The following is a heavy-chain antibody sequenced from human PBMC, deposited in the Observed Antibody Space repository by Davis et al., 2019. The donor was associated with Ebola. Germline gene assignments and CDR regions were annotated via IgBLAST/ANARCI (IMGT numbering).Heavy chain of an antibody. Sequence: ASVKVSCKASGYTFTSYDINWVRQATGQGLEWMGWMNPNSGNTGYAQKFQGRVTMTRNTSISTAYMELSSLRSEDTAVYYCARGPPPVVPAVLPYYYYYGMDVWGQGTTVTVSS. CDR2: MNPNSGNT. D-gene: IGHD2-2*01. CDR3: ARGPPPVVPAVLPYYYYYGMDV. CDR1: GYTFTSYD. V-gene: IGHV1-8*01. J-gene: IGHJ6*02.